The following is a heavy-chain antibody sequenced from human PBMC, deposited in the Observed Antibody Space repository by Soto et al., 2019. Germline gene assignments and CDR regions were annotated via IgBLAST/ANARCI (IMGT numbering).Heavy chain of an antibody. CDR3: AKGPFYDSSGYYYGMDV. Sequence: GGSLRLSCAASGFTFSSYAMSWVRQAPGKGLEWVSAISGSGGSTYYADSVKGRFTISRDNSKNTLYLQMNSLRAEDTAVYYCAKGPFYDSSGYYYGMDVWGQGTTVTVSS. V-gene: IGHV3-23*01. CDR1: GFTFSSYA. CDR2: ISGSGGST. D-gene: IGHD3-22*01. J-gene: IGHJ6*02.